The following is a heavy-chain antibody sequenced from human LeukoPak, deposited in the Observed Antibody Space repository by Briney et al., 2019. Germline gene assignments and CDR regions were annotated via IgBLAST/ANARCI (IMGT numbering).Heavy chain of an antibody. Sequence: GASVKVSCKASGYTFTSYGISWVRQAPGQGLEWMGWISAYNGNTNYAQKLQGRVTMTTDTSTSTAYMELRSLRSDDTAVYYCARVHTLLRYFDWLLTSSAGDWFDPWGQGTLVTVSS. D-gene: IGHD3-9*01. J-gene: IGHJ5*02. CDR2: ISAYNGNT. V-gene: IGHV1-18*01. CDR3: ARVHTLLRYFDWLLTSSAGDWFDP. CDR1: GYTFTSYG.